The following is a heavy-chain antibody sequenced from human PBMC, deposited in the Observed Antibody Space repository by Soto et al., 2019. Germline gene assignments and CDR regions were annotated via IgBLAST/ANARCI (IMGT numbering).Heavy chain of an antibody. J-gene: IGHJ4*02. D-gene: IGHD3-9*01. Sequence: GGSLRLSCVVSGFTFSNFAMSWVRQAPGKGLEWVSTLTGSSGVTYYADSVKGRFAIPRDNSRNTLSLQMNSLTAEDTAVYYCAKGGATYGLLTHDYWGQGTRVTSPQ. CDR2: LTGSSGVT. CDR3: AKGGATYGLLTHDY. V-gene: IGHV3-23*01. CDR1: GFTFSNFA.